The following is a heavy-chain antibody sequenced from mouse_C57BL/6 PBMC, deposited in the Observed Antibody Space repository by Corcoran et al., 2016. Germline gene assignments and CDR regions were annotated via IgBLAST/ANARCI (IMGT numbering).Heavy chain of an antibody. D-gene: IGHD1-1*01. CDR2: INTYSGVP. Sequence: QIQLVQSGPELKKPGETVKISCKASGYTFTTYGMSWVKQAPGKGLTWMGWINTYSGVPTYADDFKGRFAFSLETSASTAYLQINNLKNEDTATYFCARGIFTTVVATLRYFDYWGQGTTLTVSS. CDR1: GYTFTTYG. J-gene: IGHJ2*01. CDR3: ARGIFTTVVATLRYFDY. V-gene: IGHV9-3*01.